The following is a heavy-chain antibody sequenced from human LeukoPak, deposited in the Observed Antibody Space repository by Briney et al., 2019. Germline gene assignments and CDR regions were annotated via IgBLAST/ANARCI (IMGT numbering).Heavy chain of an antibody. CDR3: ARDEAGDYGSSDAFDI. Sequence: GGSLRLSCAASGFTFSTYAMSWVRQAPGKGLEWVSTISGSGGSTSYADSVKGRFTISRDISKHTLYLQMNSLRAEDTAVYYCARDEAGDYGSSDAFDIWGQGTMVTVSS. D-gene: IGHD4-17*01. CDR1: GFTFSTYA. CDR2: ISGSGGST. J-gene: IGHJ3*02. V-gene: IGHV3-23*01.